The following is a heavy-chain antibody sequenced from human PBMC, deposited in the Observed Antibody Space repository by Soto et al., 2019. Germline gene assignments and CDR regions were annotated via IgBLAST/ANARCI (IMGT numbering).Heavy chain of an antibody. Sequence: SETLSLTCAVSGGSVSSGDFSWCWIRQPPGKGLEWVGYIYHSGTTYYHPSLKRRLTISLDRSNNQFPLKLASVTAADSAVYFCARSRSWDGLDFWGQGALVTVSS. V-gene: IGHV4-30-2*01. CDR1: GGSVSSGDFS. CDR2: IYHSGTT. D-gene: IGHD3-10*01. J-gene: IGHJ4*03. CDR3: ARSRSWDGLDF.